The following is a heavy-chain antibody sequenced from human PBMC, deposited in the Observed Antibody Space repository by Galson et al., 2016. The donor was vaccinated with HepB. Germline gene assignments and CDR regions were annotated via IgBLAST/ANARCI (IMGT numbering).Heavy chain of an antibody. D-gene: IGHD6-6*01. V-gene: IGHV1-46*01. J-gene: IGHJ6*02. CDR3: ARARRAVAARRKDYYDNGMDV. Sequence: SVKVSCKASGYSFTAFHMNWVRRAPGQGLEWMGIINPSRGVTVYPPSLQGRVALPTDTSTRTIYMHLSGLRSEDTAIYYCARARRAVAARRKDYYDNGMDVWGQGTLVSVSS. CDR2: INPSRGVT. CDR1: GYSFTAFH.